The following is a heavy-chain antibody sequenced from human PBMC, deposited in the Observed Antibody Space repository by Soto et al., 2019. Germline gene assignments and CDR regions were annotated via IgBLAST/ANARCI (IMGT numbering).Heavy chain of an antibody. V-gene: IGHV3-15*07. CDR3: AKDSKMYYYGSGTQYS. D-gene: IGHD3-10*01. J-gene: IGHJ4*02. Sequence: PGGSLRLSCAASGFTFSNAWMNWVRQAPGKGLEWVGRIKSKTDGGTTDYAAPVKGRFTISRDDSKNTLYLQMNSLRAEDTAVYNCAKDSKMYYYGSGTQYSWGQGTLVTVSS. CDR1: GFTFSNAW. CDR2: IKSKTDGGTT.